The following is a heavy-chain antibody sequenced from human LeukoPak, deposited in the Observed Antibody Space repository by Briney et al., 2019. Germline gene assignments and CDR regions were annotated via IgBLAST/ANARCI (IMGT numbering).Heavy chain of an antibody. D-gene: IGHD6-13*01. CDR1: GFTFNNYG. CDR3: AKVRETTASGTFDF. Sequence: GRSLRLSCAASGFTFNNYGMHYVRQAPGKGLEWVAVISDDGRNKNYADSVKGRFTISRDSSNNTLYLQMNSLRADNTGVYFCAKVRETTASGTFDFRGQGTLVTVSS. CDR2: ISDDGRNK. V-gene: IGHV3-30*18. J-gene: IGHJ4*02.